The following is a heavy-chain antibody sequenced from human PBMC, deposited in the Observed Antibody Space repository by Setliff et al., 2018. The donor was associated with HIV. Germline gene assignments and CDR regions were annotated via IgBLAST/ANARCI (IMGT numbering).Heavy chain of an antibody. Sequence: PGGSLRLSCAASGIIFSNYGMHWVRQAPGKGLEWVAYVRFDGTGDHYADSVKGRFSVSRDNSKNTLYLQMNSLRAEDTAVYYCAKDPSYYNFWSGYSTFYYYYGMDVWGQGTTVTVSS. CDR2: VRFDGTGD. CDR1: GIIFSNYG. J-gene: IGHJ6*02. V-gene: IGHV3-30*02. D-gene: IGHD3-3*01. CDR3: AKDPSYYNFWSGYSTFYYYYGMDV.